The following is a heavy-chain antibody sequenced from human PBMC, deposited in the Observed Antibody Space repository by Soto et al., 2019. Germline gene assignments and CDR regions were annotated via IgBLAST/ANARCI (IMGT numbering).Heavy chain of an antibody. CDR2: INHSGST. CDR3: ARAKIDCSGGSCYRYFDY. D-gene: IGHD2-15*01. Sequence: QVQLQQWGAGLLKPSETLSLTCAVYGGSFSGYYWSWIRQPPGKGLEWIGEINHSGSTNYNPSLKSRVTISVDTSKNQFSLKLSSVTAAVTAVYYCARAKIDCSGGSCYRYFDYWGQGTLVTVSS. V-gene: IGHV4-34*01. CDR1: GGSFSGYY. J-gene: IGHJ4*02.